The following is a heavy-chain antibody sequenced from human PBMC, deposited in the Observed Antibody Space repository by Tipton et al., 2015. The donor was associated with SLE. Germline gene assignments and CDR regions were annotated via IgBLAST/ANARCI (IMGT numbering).Heavy chain of an antibody. Sequence: SLRLSCAASGFSVSSTYINWVRQPPGKGLEWVSAISGSGGSTYYTDSVMGRFTISRDNSKNTLYLQMNSLRAEDTAVYYCAKGLTGTTLPDRLFTGFWGQGTLVTVSS. J-gene: IGHJ4*02. CDR2: ISGSGGST. V-gene: IGHV3-23*01. CDR3: AKGLTGTTLPDRLFTGF. D-gene: IGHD1-7*01. CDR1: GFSVSSTY.